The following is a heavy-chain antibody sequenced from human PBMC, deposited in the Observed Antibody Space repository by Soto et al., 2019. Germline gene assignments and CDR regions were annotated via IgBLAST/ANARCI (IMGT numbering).Heavy chain of an antibody. CDR3: TTGLKAATSYYYCMDV. Sequence: NPGGSLRLSCAASGFAFSNAWMSWFRQAPGKGLEWVGRIKSKTDGGTTDYAAPVKGRFTISRDDSKNTLYLQMNSLKTEDTAVYYCTTGLKAATSYYYCMDVWGQGTRVTVSS. CDR1: GFAFSNAW. D-gene: IGHD2-15*01. V-gene: IGHV3-15*01. CDR2: IKSKTDGGTT. J-gene: IGHJ6*02.